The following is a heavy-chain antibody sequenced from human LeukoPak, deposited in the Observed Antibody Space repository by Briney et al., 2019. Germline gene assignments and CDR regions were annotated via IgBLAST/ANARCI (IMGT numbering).Heavy chain of an antibody. V-gene: IGHV4-59*01. CDR2: IYYSGST. CDR1: GGSISSYY. D-gene: IGHD5-18*01. Sequence: SETLSLTCTVSGGSISSYYWSWIRQPPGKGLEWIGYIYYSGSTNYNPSLKSRVTISVDTSKNQFSLKLSSVTAADTAVYYCARAVNTAMVSWYFDYWGQGTLVTVSS. CDR3: ARAVNTAMVSWYFDY. J-gene: IGHJ4*02.